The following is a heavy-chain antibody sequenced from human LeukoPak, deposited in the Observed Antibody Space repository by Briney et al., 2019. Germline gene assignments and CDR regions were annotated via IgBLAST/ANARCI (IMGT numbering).Heavy chain of an antibody. CDR3: ARVPAYCGGDCYFDY. CDR2: IYYSGST. Sequence: PSQTLSLTRTVPGGSISSGGYYWSWIRQHPGRGLEWIGYIYYSGSTYYNPSLKSRVTISVDTSKNQFSLKLSSVTAADTAVYYCARVPAYCGGDCYFDYWGQGTLVTVSS. D-gene: IGHD2-21*02. V-gene: IGHV4-31*03. CDR1: GGSISSGGYY. J-gene: IGHJ4*02.